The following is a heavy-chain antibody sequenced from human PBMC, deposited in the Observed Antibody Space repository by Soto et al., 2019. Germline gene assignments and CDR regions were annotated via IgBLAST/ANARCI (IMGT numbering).Heavy chain of an antibody. CDR2: ITHSGGT. V-gene: IGHV4-34*01. Sequence: SETLSLTCAVSGGSFSGYFWTWIRQAPGKGLEWIGEITHSGGTNYNSSLKSRVMISVDTSKKQFSLILSSVTAADTAVYYCARDRQFYHFWSGYENEGPDGLDVWGQGTTVIVSS. CDR1: GGSFSGYF. CDR3: ARDRQFYHFWSGYENEGPDGLDV. J-gene: IGHJ6*02. D-gene: IGHD3-3*02.